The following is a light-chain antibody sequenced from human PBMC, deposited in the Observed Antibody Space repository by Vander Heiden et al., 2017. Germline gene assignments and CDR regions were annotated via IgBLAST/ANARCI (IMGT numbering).Light chain of an antibody. J-gene: IGLJ2*01. CDR2: GKN. CDR3: NSRDSSGNHLRV. V-gene: IGLV3-19*01. Sequence: SSELTQDPAVSVALRPTVRVTCEGDSLRSYYASWYQQKPGQAPVLVIYGKNNRPSGSPDRFSGSSSGNTASLTITGAQAEEEDDDYCNSRDSSGNHLRVFGGGTKLTVL. CDR1: SLRSYY.